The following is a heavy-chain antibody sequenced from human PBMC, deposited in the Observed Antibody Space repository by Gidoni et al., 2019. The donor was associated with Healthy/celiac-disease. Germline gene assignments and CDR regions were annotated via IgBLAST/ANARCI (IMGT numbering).Heavy chain of an antibody. CDR2: ISSSSSYI. CDR3: ARDQRSTIFGVVINYYYYGMDV. V-gene: IGHV3-21*01. CDR1: GFTFSSYS. J-gene: IGHJ6*02. Sequence: EVQLVESGGGLVKPGGSLRLSCAASGFTFSSYSMNWVRQAPGKGLEWVSSISSSSSYIYYADSVKGRFTISRDNAKNSLYLQMNSLRAEDTAVYYCARDQRSTIFGVVINYYYYGMDVWGQGTTVTVSS. D-gene: IGHD3-3*01.